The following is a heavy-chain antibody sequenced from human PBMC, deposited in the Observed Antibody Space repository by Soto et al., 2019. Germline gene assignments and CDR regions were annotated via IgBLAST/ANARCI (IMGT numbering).Heavy chain of an antibody. Sequence: GGSLRLSCAASGFPFSRHAMAWVRRAAGRGLEWVATIGSDGSTYHAESVKGRFSISRDNYGNMLHLQLNSLRVEDTGIYYCDKDPYNHRFDSWGQGTLVTVSS. CDR3: DKDPYNHRFDS. D-gene: IGHD1-1*01. J-gene: IGHJ4*02. V-gene: IGHV3-23*01. CDR2: IGSDGST. CDR1: GFPFSRHA.